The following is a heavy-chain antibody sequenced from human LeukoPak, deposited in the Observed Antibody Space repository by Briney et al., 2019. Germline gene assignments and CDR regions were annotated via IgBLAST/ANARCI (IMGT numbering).Heavy chain of an antibody. CDR3: ARESSLDCRTTSCYEVFDP. Sequence: SETLSLTCTVSGGSISSSSYYWGWIRQAPGEGLEWIGSFEYGGSTYYNPSLKSRVTISVDTSKNQFSLKLSSVTAADTAVYYCARESSLDCRTTSCYEVFDPWGQGTLVTVSS. V-gene: IGHV4-39*07. J-gene: IGHJ5*02. CDR1: GGSISSSSYY. D-gene: IGHD2-2*01. CDR2: FEYGGST.